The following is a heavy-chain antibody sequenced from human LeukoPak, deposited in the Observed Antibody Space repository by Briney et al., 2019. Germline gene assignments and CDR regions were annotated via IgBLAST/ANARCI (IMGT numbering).Heavy chain of an antibody. V-gene: IGHV3-23*01. Sequence: GGSLRLSCAASGFTFSSYAMSWVRQAPGKGLEWVSAISDSGGSTYYADSVKGRFTISRDNSKNTLYLQMNSLRAEDTAVYYCAKSGVVVPAATDWGQGTLVTVSS. D-gene: IGHD2-2*01. CDR3: AKSGVVVPAATD. CDR2: ISDSGGST. J-gene: IGHJ4*02. CDR1: GFTFSSYA.